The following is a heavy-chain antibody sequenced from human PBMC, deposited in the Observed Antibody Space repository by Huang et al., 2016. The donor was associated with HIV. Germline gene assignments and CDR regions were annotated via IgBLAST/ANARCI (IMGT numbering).Heavy chain of an antibody. Sequence: QLQLQESGPGLVKPSETLSLTCTVSGGSIRSSSYYWGWIRQPPGKGLEWIGSIYYSGGTYYNPSLKSRVTISVDMSKNQFSLKLTSVTAADTAVYYCASGRTIFDYWGQGTLVTVSS. V-gene: IGHV4-39*01. CDR2: IYYSGGT. D-gene: IGHD3-3*01. J-gene: IGHJ4*02. CDR1: GGSIRSSSYY. CDR3: ASGRTIFDY.